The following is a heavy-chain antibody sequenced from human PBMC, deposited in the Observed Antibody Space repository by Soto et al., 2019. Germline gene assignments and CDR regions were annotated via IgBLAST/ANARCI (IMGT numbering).Heavy chain of an antibody. D-gene: IGHD3-10*01. Sequence: EVQLVESGGGLVKPGGSLRLSCAASGFTFSSYSMNWVRQAPGKGLEWVSSISSSSSYIYYADSVQGRFTISRDNAKNSLYLQMNSLRAEDTAVYYCARDLWTMVRGVINYYYYYGMDVWGQGTTVTVSS. CDR1: GFTFSSYS. V-gene: IGHV3-21*01. CDR2: ISSSSSYI. J-gene: IGHJ6*02. CDR3: ARDLWTMVRGVINYYYYYGMDV.